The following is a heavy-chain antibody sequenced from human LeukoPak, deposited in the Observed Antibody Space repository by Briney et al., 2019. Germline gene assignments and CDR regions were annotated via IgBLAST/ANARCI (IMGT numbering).Heavy chain of an antibody. Sequence: GGSLRLSCAASGFTLNNYWMNWVRQAPGKGLEWVANIWEDGSQKYYVDSVKGRFTISRDNAKNSLYLQMNSLRAEDTAVYYRARGDSSSKIDYWGQGTLVTVSS. CDR1: GFTLNNYW. CDR2: IWEDGSQK. V-gene: IGHV3-7*01. CDR3: ARGDSSSKIDY. J-gene: IGHJ4*02. D-gene: IGHD6-6*01.